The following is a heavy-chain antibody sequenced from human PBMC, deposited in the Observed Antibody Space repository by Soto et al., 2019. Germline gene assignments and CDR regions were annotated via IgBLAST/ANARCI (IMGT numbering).Heavy chain of an antibody. D-gene: IGHD6-13*01. CDR2: IDPSDSYS. Sequence: PGESLKISCKGSGYSFTSYWITWVRQMPGKGLEWMGKIDPSDSYSTYSPSLQGHVTISADKSISTAYLQWSSLKASDTAMYYCMRYVGSLFFFYFYGIDVWGQGAVVTVSS. J-gene: IGHJ6*02. CDR3: MRYVGSLFFFYFYGIDV. V-gene: IGHV5-10-1*01. CDR1: GYSFTSYW.